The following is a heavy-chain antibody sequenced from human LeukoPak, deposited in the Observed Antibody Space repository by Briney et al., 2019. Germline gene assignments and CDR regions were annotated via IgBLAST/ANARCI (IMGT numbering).Heavy chain of an antibody. Sequence: SETLSLTCTVSGGSINTYYWIWIRQPPGKGLEWLGYIYSDGSTNYNPSLKSRLTISVDTSKNQFSLKLSSVIAADTAVYYCARLLSSGRSDYWGQGTLVTVSS. V-gene: IGHV4-59*08. D-gene: IGHD3-22*01. CDR3: ARLLSSGRSDY. CDR1: GGSINTYY. J-gene: IGHJ4*02. CDR2: IYSDGST.